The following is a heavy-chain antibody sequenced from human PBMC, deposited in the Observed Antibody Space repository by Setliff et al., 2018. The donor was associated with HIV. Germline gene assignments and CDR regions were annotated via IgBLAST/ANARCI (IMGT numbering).Heavy chain of an antibody. D-gene: IGHD3-16*01. CDR3: ARDGGLGY. J-gene: IGHJ4*02. Sequence: GGSLRLSCAASGFIFSTYGMNWVRRAPGRGLEWLSYVSGSSGAIYYADSVKGRFSISRDNAKNSLFLQMNSLWAEDTAVYYCARDGGLGYWGQGTLVTVSS. CDR2: VSGSSGAI. V-gene: IGHV3-48*01. CDR1: GFIFSTYG.